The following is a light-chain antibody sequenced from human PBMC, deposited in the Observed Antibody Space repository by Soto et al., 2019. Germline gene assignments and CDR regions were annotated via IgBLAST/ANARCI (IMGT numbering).Light chain of an antibody. J-gene: IGKJ4*01. CDR2: GAS. V-gene: IGKV3-20*01. CDR3: QQYGNPPFT. Sequence: EIVWTQAPGTLSLSPGERATLSCRASQRGPTNYLAWYQQKPGQAPSLLIYGASIRDTGIPDRFSGSWSGTDFTLTISRLEPEDFAVYHCQQYGNPPFTFDGRTTVEIK. CDR1: QRGPTNY.